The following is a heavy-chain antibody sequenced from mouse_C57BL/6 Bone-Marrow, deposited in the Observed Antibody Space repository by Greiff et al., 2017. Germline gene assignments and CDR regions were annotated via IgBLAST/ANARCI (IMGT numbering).Heavy chain of an antibody. Sequence: VQRVESGAELARPGASVKLSCKASGYTFTSYGISWVKQRTGQGLEWIGEIYPRSGNTYYNEKFKGKATLTADKSSSTAYMELRSLTSEDSAVYFCARNRYYYGSPWFAYWGQGTLGTVSA. J-gene: IGHJ3*01. CDR3: ARNRYYYGSPWFAY. CDR1: GYTFTSYG. CDR2: IYPRSGNT. D-gene: IGHD1-1*01. V-gene: IGHV1-81*01.